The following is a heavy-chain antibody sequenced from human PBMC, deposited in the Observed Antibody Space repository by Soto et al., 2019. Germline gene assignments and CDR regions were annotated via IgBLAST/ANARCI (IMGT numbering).Heavy chain of an antibody. CDR3: AREEAARIERWFDP. D-gene: IGHD6-6*01. V-gene: IGHV4-30-4*01. CDR1: GGSINTINNY. CDR2: ISYSGST. J-gene: IGHJ5*02. Sequence: LSLTCTVSGGSINTINNYWSWIRHPPGKGLEWIGFISYSGSTYYNPSLMSRLTISLDTSTNRFSLKLTSVTAADTAVYYCAREEAARIERWFDPWGQGTLVTVS.